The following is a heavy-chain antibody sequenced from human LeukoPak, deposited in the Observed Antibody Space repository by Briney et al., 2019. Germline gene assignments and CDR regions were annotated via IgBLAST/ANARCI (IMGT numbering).Heavy chain of an antibody. Sequence: GGSLRLSCAASGFIFSTYSMNWVRQAPGKGLEWVSYISSSNSAIYYADSVRGRFTISRDNAKNSLYLRMNSLRDEDTAVYYCARDRNSNWYDAFDIWGQGTVVTVSS. V-gene: IGHV3-48*02. CDR3: ARDRNSNWYDAFDI. CDR1: GFIFSTYS. CDR2: ISSSNSAI. D-gene: IGHD6-13*01. J-gene: IGHJ3*02.